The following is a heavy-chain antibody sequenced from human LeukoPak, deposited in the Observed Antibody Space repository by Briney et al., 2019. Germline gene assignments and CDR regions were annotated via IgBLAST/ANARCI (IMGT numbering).Heavy chain of an antibody. CDR2: ISGSGGST. Sequence: GGSLRLSCAASGFTFSSYAMSWVRQAPGKGLEWVSAISGSGGSTYYADSVKGRFTISRDNSKNTLYLQMNSLRADDTAVYYCPRQSYASGWNPFDYWGQGILVTVSS. V-gene: IGHV3-23*01. D-gene: IGHD6-19*01. CDR1: GFTFSSYA. J-gene: IGHJ4*02. CDR3: PRQSYASGWNPFDY.